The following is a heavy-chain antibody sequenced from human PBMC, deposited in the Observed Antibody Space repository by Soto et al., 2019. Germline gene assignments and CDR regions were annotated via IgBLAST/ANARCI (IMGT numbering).Heavy chain of an antibody. CDR2: IWYDGSNK. J-gene: IGHJ6*02. CDR3: ARDLQFEMYQPLISYGMDV. Sequence: GGSLRLSCAASGFTFSSYGMHWVRQAPGKGLEWVAVIWYDGSNKYYADSVKGRFTISRDNSKNTLYLQMNSLRAEDTAVYYCARDLQFEMYQPLISYGMDVWGQGTTVTVSS. V-gene: IGHV3-33*01. CDR1: GFTFSSYG. D-gene: IGHD2-2*01.